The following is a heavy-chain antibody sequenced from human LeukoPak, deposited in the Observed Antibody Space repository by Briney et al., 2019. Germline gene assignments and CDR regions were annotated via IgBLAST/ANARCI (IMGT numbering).Heavy chain of an antibody. J-gene: IGHJ4*02. CDR3: GRSMDSSTSRLIEY. CDR1: GYTFTTHG. CDR2: ISAFNGNT. Sequence: ASVKVSCTASGYTFTTHGISWVRQAPGQGLEWMGWISAFNGNTNYAQNLQGRITMTTDTSTSTAYMELRSLRSDDTAVYYCGRSMDSSTSRLIEYWGQGTLVTVSS. D-gene: IGHD6-6*01. V-gene: IGHV1-18*01.